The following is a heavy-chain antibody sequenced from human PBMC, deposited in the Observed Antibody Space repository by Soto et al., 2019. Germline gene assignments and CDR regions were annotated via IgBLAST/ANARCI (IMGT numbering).Heavy chain of an antibody. CDR3: ARELQGLYYFDY. J-gene: IGHJ4*02. CDR1: EYTFTSYA. V-gene: IGHV1-3*01. Sequence: ASVKVSCKASEYTFTSYAMHWVRQAPGQSLEWMGWINAGNGNTKYSQNFQGRVTITRDTSASTAYMELSSLRSEDTAVYYCARELQGLYYFDYWGQGTLVTVS. D-gene: IGHD4-4*01. CDR2: INAGNGNT.